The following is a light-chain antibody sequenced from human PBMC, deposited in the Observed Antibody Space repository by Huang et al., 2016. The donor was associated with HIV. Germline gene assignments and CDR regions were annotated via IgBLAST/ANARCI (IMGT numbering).Light chain of an antibody. J-gene: IGKJ3*01. CDR3: QQNNNWPPLFT. V-gene: IGKV3-15*01. CDR2: GES. CDR1: QSVSSN. Sequence: EIVMTQSPATLSVSPGERATLSCRASQSVSSNLAWYQQKPGQAPRLLIYGESTRAPGIPARFSGSGSGTEFTLTISSLQSEDFAVYYCQQNNNWPPLFTFGPGTKVDIK.